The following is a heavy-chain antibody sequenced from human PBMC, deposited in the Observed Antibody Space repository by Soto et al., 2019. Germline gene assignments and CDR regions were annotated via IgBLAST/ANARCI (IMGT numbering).Heavy chain of an antibody. CDR1: GGSFSGYY. V-gene: IGHV4-34*01. D-gene: IGHD5-12*01. J-gene: IGHJ6*03. CDR3: ARAMKWLRLRGAKYNYYYYYMDV. CDR2: INHSGSN. Sequence: SETLTLTCAVYGGSFSGYYRSWIRQPPGKGLEWIGEINHSGSNNYNPSLKSRVTISVDTSKNQFSLKLSSVTAADTAVYYCARAMKWLRLRGAKYNYYYYYMDVWGKGTTVTVSS.